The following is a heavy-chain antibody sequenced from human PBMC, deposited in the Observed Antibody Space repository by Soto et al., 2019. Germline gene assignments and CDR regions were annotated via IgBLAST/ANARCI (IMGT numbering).Heavy chain of an antibody. CDR3: ASQAADTAMVTADYYYYGMDV. D-gene: IGHD5-18*01. J-gene: IGHJ6*02. CDR1: GGSISSSSYY. CDR2: IYYSGST. V-gene: IGHV4-39*01. Sequence: PSETLSLTCTVSGGSISSSSYYWGWIRQPPGKGLEWIGSIYYSGSTYYNPSLKSRVTISVDTSKNQFSLKLSSVTAADTAVYYCASQAADTAMVTADYYYYGMDVWGQGTTVTVSS.